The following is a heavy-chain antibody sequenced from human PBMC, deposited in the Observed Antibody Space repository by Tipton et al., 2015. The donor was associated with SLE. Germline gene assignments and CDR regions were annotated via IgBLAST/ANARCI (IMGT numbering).Heavy chain of an antibody. J-gene: IGHJ1*01. V-gene: IGHV4-59*01. CDR1: GGSISSYY. D-gene: IGHD2/OR15-2a*01. CDR2: IYYSGST. CDR3: ARVGSFAGYFQH. Sequence: TLSLTCTVSGGSISSYYWNWMRQPPGKGLEWIGYIYYSGSTNYNPSLKSRVTISIATSKNQISLKLSSVTAADTAVYYCARVGSFAGYFQHWGQGTLVTVSS.